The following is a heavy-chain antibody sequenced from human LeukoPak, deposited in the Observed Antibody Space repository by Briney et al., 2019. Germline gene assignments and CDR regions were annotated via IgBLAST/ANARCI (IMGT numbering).Heavy chain of an antibody. CDR1: GYTFTGYY. CDR2: INPNSGGT. CDR3: ARDFSYGLYYFDY. J-gene: IGHJ4*02. Sequence: EASVKVSCKASGYTFTGYYMHWVGQAPGQGGEWMGWINPNSGGTNYAQKFQGRVTMTRDTSISPAYMELSRLRSDDTAVYSCARDFSYGLYYFDYWGQGNLVTVSS. V-gene: IGHV1-2*02. D-gene: IGHD5-18*01.